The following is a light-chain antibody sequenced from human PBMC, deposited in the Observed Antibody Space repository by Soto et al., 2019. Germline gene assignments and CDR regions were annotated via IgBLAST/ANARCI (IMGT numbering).Light chain of an antibody. CDR2: AAS. V-gene: IGKV1-39*01. CDR1: ESIRNN. J-gene: IGKJ1*01. CDR3: QQTYSTPRGA. Sequence: DIQMTQSPSSLSASVGDRVTITCRASESIRNNLNWYQQKSGKAPKLLIYAASTLQSGVPSRISGGGSGTEFTLTIGSLQPEDFTTYYCQQTYSTPRGAFGQGTKVEFK.